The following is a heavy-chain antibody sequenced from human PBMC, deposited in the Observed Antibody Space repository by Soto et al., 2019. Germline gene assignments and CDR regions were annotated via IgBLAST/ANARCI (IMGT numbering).Heavy chain of an antibody. J-gene: IGHJ4*02. Sequence: GGSLRLSCAASGFTFSSYAMHWVRQAPGKGLEWVAVISYDGSNKYYADSVKGRFTISRDNSKNTLYLQMNSLRAEETAVYYCARLGINDYWGQGTLVTVSS. CDR3: ARLGINDY. CDR2: ISYDGSNK. CDR1: GFTFSSYA. D-gene: IGHD3-22*01. V-gene: IGHV3-30-3*01.